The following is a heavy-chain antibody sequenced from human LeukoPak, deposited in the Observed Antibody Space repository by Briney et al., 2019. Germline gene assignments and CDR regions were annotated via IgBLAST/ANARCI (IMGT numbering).Heavy chain of an antibody. CDR2: ISGSGENF. CDR3: AKDQRWLVPDY. J-gene: IGHJ4*02. D-gene: IGHD6-19*01. V-gene: IGHV3-23*01. CDR1: GVAFSNYG. Sequence: GGSLRLSCAASGVAFSNYGMSWVRQTPGKGLEWLLSISGSGENFYDAGSVKGRFTISRDNSKNTLYLQMNSLRAKDTAVYYCAKDQRWLVPDYWGQGTLVTVSS.